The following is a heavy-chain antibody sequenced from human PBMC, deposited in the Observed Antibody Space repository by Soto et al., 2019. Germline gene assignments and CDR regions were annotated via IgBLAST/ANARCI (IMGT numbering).Heavy chain of an antibody. V-gene: IGHV3-30-3*01. D-gene: IGHD7-27*01. J-gene: IGHJ6*02. Sequence: QVQLVESGGGVVQPGRSLRLSCAASGFTFSSYAMHWVRQAPGKGLEWVAVISYDGSNKYYADSVKGRFTISRDNSKNTLYLQMNSLRAEDTAVYYCARHRGDDYYYYGMDGWGQGTTVTVSS. CDR2: ISYDGSNK. CDR1: GFTFSSYA. CDR3: ARHRGDDYYYYGMDG.